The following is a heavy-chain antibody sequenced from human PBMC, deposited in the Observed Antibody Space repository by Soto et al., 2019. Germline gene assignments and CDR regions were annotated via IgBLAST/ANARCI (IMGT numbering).Heavy chain of an antibody. V-gene: IGHV3-23*01. D-gene: IGHD2-15*01. J-gene: IGHJ4*02. CDR1: GFTFSNYA. CDR2: ISGSGGRT. Sequence: EVQLLESGGGLAQPGGSLSLSCAASGFTFSNYAMSWVRQGPGKGLEWVSAISGSGGRTYYADSVKGRVTISRDNFKNTLYMQMNSLSAEDTAVYYCAKSQDCRGGNCYLANDYWGQGTLVTVSS. CDR3: AKSQDCRGGNCYLANDY.